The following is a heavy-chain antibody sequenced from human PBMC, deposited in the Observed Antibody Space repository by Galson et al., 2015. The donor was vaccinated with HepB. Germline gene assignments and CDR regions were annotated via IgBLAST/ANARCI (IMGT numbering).Heavy chain of an antibody. CDR3: ARTRRIVVTVPGGLDV. CDR2: IKEDGSEK. V-gene: IGHV3-7*01. Sequence: SLRLSCAASGFTFSSYSMNWVRQAPGKGLEWVANIKEDGSEKYYVDSVKGRFTISRDNAKNSLYLQMSSLRAEDTAVYYCARTRRIVVTVPGGLDVWGQGTTVTVSS. CDR1: GFTFSSYS. D-gene: IGHD6-19*01. J-gene: IGHJ6*02.